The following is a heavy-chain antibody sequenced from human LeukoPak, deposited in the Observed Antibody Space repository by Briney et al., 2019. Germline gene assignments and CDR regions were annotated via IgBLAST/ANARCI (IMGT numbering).Heavy chain of an antibody. D-gene: IGHD3-16*01. CDR1: GFTFSSYG. J-gene: IGHJ4*02. CDR2: ISYDGSNK. V-gene: IGHV3-30*18. Sequence: GGSLRLSCAASGFTFSSYGIRWVRQAPGKGLEWVAVISYDGSNKFYADSVKGRFIISRDNSKNTLYLQMNSLRAEDTAVYYCAKEYVEAFDYWGQGTLVTVSS. CDR3: AKEYVEAFDY.